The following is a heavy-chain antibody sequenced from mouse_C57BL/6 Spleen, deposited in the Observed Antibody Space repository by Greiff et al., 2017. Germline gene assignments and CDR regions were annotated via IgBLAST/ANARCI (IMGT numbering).Heavy chain of an antibody. D-gene: IGHD1-1*01. V-gene: IGHV14-2*01. Sequence: VQLQQSGAELVKPGASVKLSCTASGFNIKDYYMHWVKQRTEQGLEWIGRIDPEDGETKYAPKFQGKAPITADTSSNTAYLQLSSLTSEDTAVYYFARGYYYGSSYYDYAMDYWGQGTSVTVSS. CDR2: IDPEDGET. CDR3: ARGYYYGSSYYDYAMDY. J-gene: IGHJ4*01. CDR1: GFNIKDYY.